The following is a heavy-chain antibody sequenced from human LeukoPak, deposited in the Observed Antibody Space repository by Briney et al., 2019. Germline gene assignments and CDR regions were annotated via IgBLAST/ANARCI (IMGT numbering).Heavy chain of an antibody. D-gene: IGHD3-10*01. J-gene: IGHJ4*02. V-gene: IGHV4-59*11. CDR1: GGSISPLY. CDR3: ARGGVAAKYYFDF. CDR2: IYYSGST. Sequence: SETLSLTCTVSGGSISPLYWGWIRQAPGKGLEFIGYIYYSGSTNFNPSLKSRVTLSVDTSKSQISLKLTSVAAADTAVYYCARGGVAAKYYFDFWGQGTLVTVSS.